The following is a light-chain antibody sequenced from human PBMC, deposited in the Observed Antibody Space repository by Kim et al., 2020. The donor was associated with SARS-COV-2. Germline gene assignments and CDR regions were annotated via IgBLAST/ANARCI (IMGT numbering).Light chain of an antibody. CDR2: GKN. J-gene: IGLJ2*01. CDR3: NSRDKS. Sequence: SSELTQDPAVSVALGQTVRITCQGDSLRSYYASWYQQKPGQAPVLVIYGKNNRPSGIPDRFSGSSSGNTASLTITGAQAEDEADYYCNSRDKSFGGGTQLTVL. CDR1: SLRSYY. V-gene: IGLV3-19*01.